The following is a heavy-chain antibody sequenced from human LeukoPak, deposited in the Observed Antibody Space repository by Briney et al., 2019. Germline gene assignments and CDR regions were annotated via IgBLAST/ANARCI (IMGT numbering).Heavy chain of an antibody. CDR2: IWYDGSNK. V-gene: IGHV3-33*01. J-gene: IGHJ6*02. D-gene: IGHD3-10*01. Sequence: GGSLRLSCAASGFTFSSYGMHWVRQAPGKGLEWVAVIWYDGSNKYYADSVKGRFTISRDDSKNTLYLQMNSLRAEDTAVYYCARVIAGDTMVRGVIISHGMDVWGQGTTVTVSS. CDR1: GFTFSSYG. CDR3: ARVIAGDTMVRGVIISHGMDV.